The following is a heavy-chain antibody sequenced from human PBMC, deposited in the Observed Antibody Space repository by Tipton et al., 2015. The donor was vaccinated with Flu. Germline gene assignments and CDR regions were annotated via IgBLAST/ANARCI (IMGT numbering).Heavy chain of an antibody. CDR3: ATEVAWQGGGYYGMDV. CDR2: ISWDGGST. J-gene: IGHJ6*02. CDR1: GVTFDGYA. V-gene: IGHV3-43D*03. D-gene: IGHD1-26*01. Sequence: GSLRLSCTASGVTFDGYAMHWVRQVPGKGLEWVSAISWDGGSTFYGDSVRGRFTVSRDNRRNSLYLQMSSLRLEDTALYYCATEVAWQGGGYYGMDVWGQGTTVTVS.